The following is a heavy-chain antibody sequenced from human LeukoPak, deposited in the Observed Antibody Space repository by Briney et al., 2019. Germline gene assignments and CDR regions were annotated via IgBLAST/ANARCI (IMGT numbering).Heavy chain of an antibody. CDR3: ARGREGYSGYDNRFYYYYYYMDV. J-gene: IGHJ6*03. CDR2: TYYRSKWYN. D-gene: IGHD5-12*01. CDR1: GDSVSSNSAA. V-gene: IGHV6-1*01. Sequence: SQTLSLTCAISGDSVSSNSAAWNWIRQSPSRDLEWLGRTYYRSKWYNDCAVSVKSRITINPDTSKNQFSLQLNSVTPEDTAVYYCARGREGYSGYDNRFYYYYYYMDVWGKGTTVTTSS.